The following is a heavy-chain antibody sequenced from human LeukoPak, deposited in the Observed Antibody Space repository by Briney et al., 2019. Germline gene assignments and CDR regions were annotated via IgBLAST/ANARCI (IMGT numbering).Heavy chain of an antibody. CDR2: INANSGDT. CDR3: ARADASRWFDY. D-gene: IGHD2-2*01. J-gene: IGHJ5*01. Sequence: ASVKVSCKASGYTFTGYYMHWVRQAPGQGLEWKGWINANSGDTGYAQKFQGRVTMTRDTSVSTAYMELSRLRSDDTAVYFCARADASRWFDYWGQGALVTVSS. CDR1: GYTFTGYY. V-gene: IGHV1-2*02.